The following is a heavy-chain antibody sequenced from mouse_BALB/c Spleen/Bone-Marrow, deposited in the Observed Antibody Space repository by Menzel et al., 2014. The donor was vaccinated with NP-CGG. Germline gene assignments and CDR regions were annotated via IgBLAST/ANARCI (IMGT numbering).Heavy chain of an antibody. CDR1: GYTSTDYA. J-gene: IGHJ4*01. D-gene: IGHD2-1*01. V-gene: IGHV1S137*01. Sequence: VKLVESGAELVRPGVSVKISCKGSGYTSTDYAMHWVKQSHAKSLEWIGVISTYYGDASYNQKFKGKATMTVDKSSSTAYMELARLTSEDSAIYYCASGNYYYAMDYWGQGTSVTVSS. CDR2: ISTYYGDA. CDR3: ASGNYYYAMDY.